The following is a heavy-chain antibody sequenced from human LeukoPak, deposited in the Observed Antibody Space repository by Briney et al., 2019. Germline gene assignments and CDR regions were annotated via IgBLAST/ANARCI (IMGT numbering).Heavy chain of an antibody. CDR3: ARDRGLVRHTNWLDP. CDR2: INTFNSDP. D-gene: IGHD3-10*01. CDR1: GYTFTSYG. Sequence: ASVKVSCKASGYTFTSYGISWVRQAPGQGLEWLGRINTFNSDPNYAQKFQDRITATTDKSTTTAYTELKNLTSDDTAVYYCARDRGLVRHTNWLDPWGQGTLVTVSS. J-gene: IGHJ5*02. V-gene: IGHV1-18*01.